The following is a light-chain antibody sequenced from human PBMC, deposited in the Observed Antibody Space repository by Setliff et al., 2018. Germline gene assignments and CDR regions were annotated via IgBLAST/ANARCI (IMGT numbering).Light chain of an antibody. CDR2: EVS. J-gene: IGLJ1*01. CDR1: SSDVGYYNY. Sequence: QSALTQPASVSGSPGQSITISCTGTSSDVGYYNYVSWYQQHPGKAPKLMIYEVSNRPSGVSNRFSGSKSGNTVSLTISGLQAEDEADYYCSSYTSSSTRVFGTGTKGTVL. CDR3: SSYTSSSTRV. V-gene: IGLV2-14*01.